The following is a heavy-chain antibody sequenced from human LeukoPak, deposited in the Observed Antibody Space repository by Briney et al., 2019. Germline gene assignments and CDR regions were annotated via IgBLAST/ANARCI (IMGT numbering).Heavy chain of an antibody. CDR2: ISAYNGNT. V-gene: IGHV1-18*01. CDR1: GYTFTSYG. Sequence: GASVKVSCKASGYTFTSYGISWVRQAPGQGLEWMGWISAYNGNTNYAQKLQGRVTMTTDTSTSTAYMELRSLRSDDTAVYYCARVEEIFGRTYYCYMDVWGKGTKVTVSS. CDR3: ARVEEIFGRTYYCYMDV. J-gene: IGHJ6*03. D-gene: IGHD3/OR15-3a*01.